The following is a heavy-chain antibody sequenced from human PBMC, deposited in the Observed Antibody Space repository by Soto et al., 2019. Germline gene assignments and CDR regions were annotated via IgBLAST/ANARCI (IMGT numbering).Heavy chain of an antibody. CDR2: FDPEDGQT. CDR1: GYSLSDLF. J-gene: IGHJ3*02. V-gene: IGHV1-24*01. CDR3: ATDYGDLGDACDM. D-gene: IGHD4-17*01. Sequence: QVQLLQSGADVKKPGASVKVSCKVSGYSLSDLFIHWVRQPPGKGLEWVGGFDPEDGQTGYAQKFQDKVTMTEDTSTDTAYMELSSLRSDDTAIYYCATDYGDLGDACDMWGQGTMVTVSS.